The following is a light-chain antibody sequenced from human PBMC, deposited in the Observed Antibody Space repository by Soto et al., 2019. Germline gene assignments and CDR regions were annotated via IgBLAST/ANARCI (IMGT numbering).Light chain of an antibody. V-gene: IGKV2-28*01. CDR2: LGS. CDR3: AIGLATPFT. Sequence: EIVLTQSPLSLPVTPGEPASISCRSSRNLLHSNGYYYLDLYLQKPGQSPQLQIYLGSNRASGVPDRFSGSGSGTDFTLTISRVEAEDVRVYFCAIGLATPFTFGGGTKVEIK. CDR1: RNLLHSNGYYY. J-gene: IGKJ4*01.